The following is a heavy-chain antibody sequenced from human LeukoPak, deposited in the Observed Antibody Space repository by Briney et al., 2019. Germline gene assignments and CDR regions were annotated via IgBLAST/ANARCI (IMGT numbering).Heavy chain of an antibody. D-gene: IGHD3-10*02. CDR1: GFTFSSYG. CDR3: AELGITMIGGV. Sequence: PGGTLRLSCAASGFTFSSYGMSWVRQAPGKGLEWVSYISSSGSTIYYADSVKGRFTISRDNAKNSLYLQMNGLRAEDTAVYYCAELGITMIGGVWGKGTTVTISS. CDR2: ISSSGSTI. V-gene: IGHV3-48*04. J-gene: IGHJ6*04.